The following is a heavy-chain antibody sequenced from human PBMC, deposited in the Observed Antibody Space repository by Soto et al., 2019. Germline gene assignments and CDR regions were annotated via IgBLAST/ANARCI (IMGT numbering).Heavy chain of an antibody. V-gene: IGHV4-31*03. J-gene: IGHJ4*02. CDR3: ARGLSVTLFDN. D-gene: IGHD4-17*01. Sequence: QVQLQESGPGLVKPSQTLSLTCTVSGGSISTGGYYWTWIRQHPGKGLEWIGYIYYSGSTYYNPSLTRRVTISVDTSKNQFSLKLISVTAADTAVYYCARGLSVTLFDNWGQGTLVTVSS. CDR2: IYYSGST. CDR1: GGSISTGGYY.